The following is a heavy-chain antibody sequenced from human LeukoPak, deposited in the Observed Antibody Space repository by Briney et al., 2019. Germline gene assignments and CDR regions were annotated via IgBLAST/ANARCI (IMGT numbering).Heavy chain of an antibody. CDR3: AKDRAGYSIARGFDY. V-gene: IGHV3-23*01. Sequence: PGGPLRLSCAASGLTFSTYAMSWVRQAPGKGLEWVSTTSANGDTTYYADSVKGRFTISRDNSKIALYLYRNSLRAEDAAVYYCAKDRAGYSIARGFDYWGQGTLVTVST. D-gene: IGHD5-12*01. CDR1: GLTFSTYA. CDR2: TSANGDTT. J-gene: IGHJ4*02.